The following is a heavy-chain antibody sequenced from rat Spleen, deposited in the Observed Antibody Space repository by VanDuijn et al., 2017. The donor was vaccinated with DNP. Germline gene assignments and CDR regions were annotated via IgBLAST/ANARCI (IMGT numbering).Heavy chain of an antibody. V-gene: IGHV3-1*01. CDR3: ARGGGYYYNYAMDA. CDR1: GYSITSSS. CDR2: IRYSGST. Sequence: EVQLQESGPGLLRPSQSLSLTCSVTGYSITSSSRWNWIREFPGNKLEWIGHIRYSGSTSYNPSLKSRISITRDTSKDQFFLQLNSVTAEDTATYYCARGGGYYYNYAMDAWGQGVMVTVSS. J-gene: IGHJ2*01. D-gene: IGHD1-12*02.